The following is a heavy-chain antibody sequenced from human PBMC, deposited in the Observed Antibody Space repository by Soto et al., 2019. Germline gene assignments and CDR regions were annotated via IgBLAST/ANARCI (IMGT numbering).Heavy chain of an antibody. CDR2: IIPIFGTA. D-gene: IGHD6-13*01. J-gene: IGHJ5*02. Sequence: GASVKVSCKASGGTFSSYAISWVRQAPGQGLEWMGGIIPIFGTANYAQKFQGRVTITADESTSTAYMELSSLRSEDTAVYYCARVGSSWYNWFDPWGQGTLVTV. CDR3: ARVGSSWYNWFDP. CDR1: GGTFSSYA. V-gene: IGHV1-69*13.